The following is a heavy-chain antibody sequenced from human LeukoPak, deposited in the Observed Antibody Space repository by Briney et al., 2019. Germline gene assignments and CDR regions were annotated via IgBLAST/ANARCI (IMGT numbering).Heavy chain of an antibody. CDR3: ARAISGYRDAYAY. D-gene: IGHD5-18*01. CDR2: INHSGST. J-gene: IGHJ4*02. V-gene: IGHV4-34*01. CDR1: GGSFSGYY. Sequence: SETLSLTCAVYGGSFSGYYWSWIRQPPGKGLECIGEINHSGSTNYNPSLKSRVTISVDTSKNQFSLKLSSVTAADTAVYYCARAISGYRDAYAYWGQGTLVTVSS.